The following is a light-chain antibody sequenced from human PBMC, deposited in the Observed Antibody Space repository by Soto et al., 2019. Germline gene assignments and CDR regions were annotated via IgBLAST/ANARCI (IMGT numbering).Light chain of an antibody. CDR1: QTISSW. Sequence: DIQMTQSHSTLSGSIGDRFTITCLASQTISSWLAWYQQKPGKAPKLLIYKASTLKSGVPSRFSGSGSGTEFILTISSLQPDDFATYYCQQYNSYPWTFGQGTMVDIK. CDR3: QQYNSYPWT. J-gene: IGKJ1*01. CDR2: KAS. V-gene: IGKV1-5*03.